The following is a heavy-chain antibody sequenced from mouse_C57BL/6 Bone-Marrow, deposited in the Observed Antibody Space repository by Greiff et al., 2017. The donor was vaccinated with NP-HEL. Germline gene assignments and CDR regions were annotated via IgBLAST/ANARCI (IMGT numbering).Heavy chain of an antibody. V-gene: IGHV7-1*01. J-gene: IGHJ1*03. CDR3: ARDNWDWYFDV. Sequence: EVQLLESGGGLVQSGRSLRLSCATSGFTFSDFYMEWVRQAPGKGLEWIAASRNKANDYTTEYNSSVKGRFIVSRDTSQSILYLQMNALRAEDTAVYYCARDNWDWYFDVWGTGTTVTVSS. CDR2: SRNKANDYTT. D-gene: IGHD4-1*01. CDR1: GFTFSDFY.